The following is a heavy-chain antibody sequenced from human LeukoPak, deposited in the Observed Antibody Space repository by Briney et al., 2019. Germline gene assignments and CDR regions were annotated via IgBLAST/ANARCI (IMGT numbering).Heavy chain of an antibody. J-gene: IGHJ4*02. D-gene: IGHD3-9*01. CDR1: GYTFTSYG. CDR2: ISAYNGNT. V-gene: IGHV1-18*01. Sequence: ASVKVSCKASGYTFTSYGINWVRQAPGQGLEWVGWISAYNGNTNYAQKLQGRVTMTTDTSTSTAYMELRSLRSDDTAVYYCARGTYYAILTGFRTHRPFEYWGQGTLVTVSS. CDR3: ARGTYYAILTGFRTHRPFEY.